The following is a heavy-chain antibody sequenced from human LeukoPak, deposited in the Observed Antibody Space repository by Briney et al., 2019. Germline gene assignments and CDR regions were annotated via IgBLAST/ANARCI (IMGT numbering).Heavy chain of an antibody. J-gene: IGHJ4*02. CDR1: GFTVSGNY. CDR2: INSDVSSI. D-gene: IGHD1-26*01. CDR3: SRGRGSYFDY. V-gene: IGHV3-74*01. Sequence: GGSLRLSCAASGFTVSGNYMSWVRQAPGKGLVWVSRINSDVSSINYVDSVKGRLTISRDNAKNTLFLQMNNLRAEDTAVYYCSRGRGSYFDYWGQGTLVTVSS.